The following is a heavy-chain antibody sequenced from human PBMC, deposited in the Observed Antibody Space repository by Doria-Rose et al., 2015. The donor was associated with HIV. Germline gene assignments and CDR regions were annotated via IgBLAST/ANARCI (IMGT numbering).Heavy chain of an antibody. D-gene: IGHD6-13*01. Sequence: QVQLVQSGPVLVKPTEALTLTCTASGVSLSSPGMGVSWIRQPPGKALEWLANIYSNDERSYKTSLKSRLTISRGTSKRQVVLTMTDMDPVDTATYYCARIKSSRWYHKYYFDFWGQGTLVIVSA. V-gene: IGHV2-26*01. CDR2: IYSNDER. CDR3: ARIKSSRWYHKYYFDF. J-gene: IGHJ4*02. CDR1: GVSLSSPGMG.